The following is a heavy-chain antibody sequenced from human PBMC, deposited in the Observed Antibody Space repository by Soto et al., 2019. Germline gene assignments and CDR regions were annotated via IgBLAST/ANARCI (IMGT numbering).Heavy chain of an antibody. J-gene: IGHJ4*02. Sequence: ASVKVSCKASGYTFTSYGISWVRQAPGQGLEWMGWISAYNGNTNYAQKLQGRVTMTTDTSTSTAYMELRSLRSDDTAVYYCARDRIVRYYDSSGYDFDYWGQGTLVTV. D-gene: IGHD3-22*01. CDR1: GYTFTSYG. CDR2: ISAYNGNT. V-gene: IGHV1-18*01. CDR3: ARDRIVRYYDSSGYDFDY.